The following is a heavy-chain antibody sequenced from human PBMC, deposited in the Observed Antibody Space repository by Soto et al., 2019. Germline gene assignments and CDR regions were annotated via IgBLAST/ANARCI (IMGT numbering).Heavy chain of an antibody. Sequence: PSETLSLTCAVYGGSFSGYYWSWIRQPPGKGLEWIGEINHSGSTNYNPSLKSRVTISVDTSKNQFSLKLSSVTAADTAVYYCGRARGYDLFPFGYWGQGTLVTVSS. V-gene: IGHV4-34*01. D-gene: IGHD5-12*01. CDR1: GGSFSGYY. CDR3: GRARGYDLFPFGY. CDR2: INHSGST. J-gene: IGHJ4*02.